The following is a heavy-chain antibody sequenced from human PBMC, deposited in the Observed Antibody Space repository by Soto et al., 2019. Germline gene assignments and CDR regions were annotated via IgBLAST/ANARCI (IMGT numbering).Heavy chain of an antibody. Sequence: EVQLVQSGAEVKKPGESLKISCKGSGYSLTSYWIGWVRQMPGKGLEWMGIIYPGDSDTRYSPSFQGQVTISADKSISTAYLQWSSLKASDTAMYYCAGSTYCSSTSCYECWFDPWGQGTLVTVSS. V-gene: IGHV5-51*03. CDR1: GYSLTSYW. CDR2: IYPGDSDT. D-gene: IGHD2-2*01. CDR3: AGSTYCSSTSCYECWFDP. J-gene: IGHJ5*02.